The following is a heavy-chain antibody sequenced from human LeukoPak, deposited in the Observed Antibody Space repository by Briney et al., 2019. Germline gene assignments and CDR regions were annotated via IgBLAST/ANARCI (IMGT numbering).Heavy chain of an antibody. D-gene: IGHD3-10*01. Sequence: SETLSLTCAVYGGSFSGYYWSWIRQPPGKGLEWIGGINHSGSTNYNPSLKSLVTISVDTSKNQFSLKLSSVTAADTAVYYCARVRKMVRGVIRAFDIWGQGTMVTVSS. CDR3: ARVRKMVRGVIRAFDI. V-gene: IGHV4-34*01. CDR1: GGSFSGYY. CDR2: INHSGST. J-gene: IGHJ3*02.